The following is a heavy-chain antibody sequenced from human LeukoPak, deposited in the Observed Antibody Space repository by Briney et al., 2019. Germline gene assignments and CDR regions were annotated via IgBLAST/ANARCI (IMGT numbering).Heavy chain of an antibody. CDR1: GGSISSSSYY. Sequence: PSETLSLTCTVSGGSISSSSYYWGWIRQPPGKGLEWIGSIYYSGSTYYNPSLKSRVTISVDTSKNQFSLKLSSVTAADTAVYYCAEGRLGFVTYFDYWGQGTLVTVSS. V-gene: IGHV4-39*07. CDR3: AEGRLGFVTYFDY. J-gene: IGHJ4*02. D-gene: IGHD6-19*01. CDR2: IYYSGST.